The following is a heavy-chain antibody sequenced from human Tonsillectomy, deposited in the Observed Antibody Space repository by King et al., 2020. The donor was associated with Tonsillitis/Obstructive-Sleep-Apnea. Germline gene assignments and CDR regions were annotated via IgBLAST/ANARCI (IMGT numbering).Heavy chain of an antibody. Sequence: VQLVQSGAEVKKPGSSVKVSCKASGGTFSSYAISWVRQAPGQGLEWMGGIIPIFGTANYAQKFQGRVTITADESTSTAYMELSSLRSEDTAVYYCARGLGAGRPSESALPGDWGQGTLVTVSS. V-gene: IGHV1-69*12. CDR2: IIPIFGTA. J-gene: IGHJ4*02. CDR1: GGTFSSYA. D-gene: IGHD3-16*01. CDR3: ARGLGAGRPSESALPGD.